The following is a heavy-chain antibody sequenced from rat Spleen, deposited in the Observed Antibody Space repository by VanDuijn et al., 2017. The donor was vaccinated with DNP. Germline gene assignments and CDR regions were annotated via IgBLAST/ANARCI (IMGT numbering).Heavy chain of an antibody. D-gene: IGHD1-1*01. CDR2: VWIGGTT. CDR3: ARDGQWDYLDY. Sequence: QVQLTESGPGLVQPSQTLSLTCTVSGFSLTNHHVHWVRQPSGKGLEWMGVVWIGGTTHISSIFKSRVSISRDTSKSQVFLEVNSLQSEDTATYYCARDGQWDYLDYWGQGVMVTVAS. J-gene: IGHJ2*01. CDR1: GFSLTNHH. V-gene: IGHV2-30*01.